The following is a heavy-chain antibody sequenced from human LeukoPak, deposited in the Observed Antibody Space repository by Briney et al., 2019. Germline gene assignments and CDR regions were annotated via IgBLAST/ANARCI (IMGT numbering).Heavy chain of an antibody. CDR2: IIPIFGTA. V-gene: IGHV1-69*13. D-gene: IGHD3-10*01. CDR1: GYTFTSYG. J-gene: IGHJ6*03. Sequence: ASVKVSCKASGYTFTSYGISWVRQAPGQGLEWMGGIIPIFGTANYAQKFQGRVTITADESTSTAYMELSSLRSEDTAVYYCARACHYYGSGSSNNYYYYMDVWGKGTTVTISS. CDR3: ARACHYYGSGSSNNYYYYMDV.